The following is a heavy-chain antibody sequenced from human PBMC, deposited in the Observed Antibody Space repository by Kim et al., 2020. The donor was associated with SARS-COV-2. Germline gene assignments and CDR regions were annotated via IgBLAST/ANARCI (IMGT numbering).Heavy chain of an antibody. CDR3: ARSEGRGSWHQFDY. J-gene: IGHJ4*02. CDR1: SDSISSYY. Sequence: SETLSLTCTVSSDSISSYYCSWIRQLPGKGLEWIGYIYYSGTTNYNPSLNSRVTISWDTYKNQFSLELTSVTDADTAVYYCARSEGRGSWHQFDYWGQGILVTVSS. V-gene: IGHV4-59*01. D-gene: IGHD6-13*01. CDR2: IYYSGTT.